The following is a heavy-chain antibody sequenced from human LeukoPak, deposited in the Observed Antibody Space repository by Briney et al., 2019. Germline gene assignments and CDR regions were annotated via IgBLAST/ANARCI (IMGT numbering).Heavy chain of an antibody. D-gene: IGHD3-3*01. CDR3: ARDQYDFWSGYYYFDY. Sequence: ASVKVSCKASGYTFTDYYMHWVRQAPGQGLEWMGWINPNSGGTNYAQKFQGRVTMTRDTSITTAYMELSRLRSDDTAVYYCARDQYDFWSGYYYFDYWGQGTLVTVSS. CDR2: INPNSGGT. CDR1: GYTFTDYY. V-gene: IGHV1-2*02. J-gene: IGHJ4*02.